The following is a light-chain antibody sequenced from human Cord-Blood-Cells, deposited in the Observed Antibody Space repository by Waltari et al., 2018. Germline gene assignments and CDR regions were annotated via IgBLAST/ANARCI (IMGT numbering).Light chain of an antibody. V-gene: IGLV2-23*01. CDR1: SSDVGSYNL. CDR3: CSYAGSSTYV. J-gene: IGLJ1*01. CDR2: AGS. Sequence: QSALTQPASVSGSPGQSITISCTGTSSDVGSYNLVSWSQQHSGKAPTLRIYAGSKRPSGVSNRFSGSKSGNTASLTISGLQAEDEADYYCCSYAGSSTYVFGTGTKVTVL.